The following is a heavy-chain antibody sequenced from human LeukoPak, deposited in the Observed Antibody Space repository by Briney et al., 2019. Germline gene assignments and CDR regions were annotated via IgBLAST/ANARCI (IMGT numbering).Heavy chain of an antibody. CDR2: IKQDGSEK. CDR3: ARDRSRWYY. CDR1: GFTFSSYW. Sequence: GGSLRLSCAASGFTFSSYWMSWVRQAPGKGLEWVANIKQDGSEKYYVDSVKGRFTISRDKAKNSLYLNMNSLRVEDTAVYYCARDRSRWYYWGQGTLVTVSS. J-gene: IGHJ4*02. V-gene: IGHV3-7*03. D-gene: IGHD4-23*01.